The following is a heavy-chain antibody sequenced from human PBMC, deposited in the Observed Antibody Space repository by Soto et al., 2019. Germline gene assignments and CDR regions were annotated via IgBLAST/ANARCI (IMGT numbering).Heavy chain of an antibody. D-gene: IGHD6-13*01. CDR3: ARHQQPGLFDAFDI. CDR2: IDPSDSYT. CDR1: GYSFTSYW. Sequence: PGESLKISCQGSGYSFTSYWISWVRQMPGKGLEWMGRIDPSDSYTNYSPSFQGHVTISADKSISTAYLQWSSLKASDTAVYYCARHQQPGLFDAFDIWGQGTMVTVSS. V-gene: IGHV5-10-1*01. J-gene: IGHJ3*02.